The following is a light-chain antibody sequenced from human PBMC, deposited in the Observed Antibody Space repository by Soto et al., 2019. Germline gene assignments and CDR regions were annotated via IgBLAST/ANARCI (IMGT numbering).Light chain of an antibody. J-gene: IGKJ2*01. Sequence: EIVLTQSPGTLSLSPGERASLSCRASQSVSSSYLAWYQQTPGQAPRLLIYGASSRATGIPDRFSGSGSGTDFTLTISRLEPEDFAVYYCQQYRSSPLTFVQGTKLEIK. CDR2: GAS. CDR1: QSVSSSY. CDR3: QQYRSSPLT. V-gene: IGKV3-20*01.